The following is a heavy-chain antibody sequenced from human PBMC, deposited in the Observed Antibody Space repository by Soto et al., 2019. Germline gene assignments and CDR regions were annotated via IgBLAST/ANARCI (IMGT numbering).Heavy chain of an antibody. J-gene: IGHJ4*02. V-gene: IGHV3-30*18. CDR1: GFTFSSYG. CDR2: ISYDGSNK. Sequence: QVQLVESGGGVVQPGRSLRLSCAASGFTFSSYGMHWVRQAPGKGLEWVAVISYDGSNKYYADSVKGRFTISRDNSKNTLYLQMHSLRAEDTAVYYCAKARVGATNLGLDYWCQGTLVTVSS. D-gene: IGHD1-26*01. CDR3: AKARVGATNLGLDY.